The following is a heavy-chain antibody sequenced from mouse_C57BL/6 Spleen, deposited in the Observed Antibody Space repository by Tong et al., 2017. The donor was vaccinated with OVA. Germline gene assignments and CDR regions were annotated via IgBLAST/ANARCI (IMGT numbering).Heavy chain of an antibody. CDR3: ARHPYGNYWYFDV. CDR2: ISSGGSYT. Sequence: EVQLQESGGDLVNPGGSLKLSCAASGFTFSSYGMSWVRQTPDKRLEWVATISSGGSYTYYPDSVKGRFTISRDNAKNTLYLQMSSLKSEDTAMYYCARHPYGNYWYFDVWGAGTTVTVSS. D-gene: IGHD2-1*01. J-gene: IGHJ1*01. CDR1: GFTFSSYG. V-gene: IGHV5-6*01.